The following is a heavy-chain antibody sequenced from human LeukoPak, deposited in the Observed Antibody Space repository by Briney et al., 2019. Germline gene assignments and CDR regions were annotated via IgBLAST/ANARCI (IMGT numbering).Heavy chain of an antibody. CDR1: GFTFSSYG. Sequence: PGRSLRLSCAASGFTFSSYGMHWVRQAPGRGLEWVAVISDDGTNSHYADSVKGRFTIPRDNSKDTLYLQMNSLRAEDTAVYYCGKAVLPTAVSFVHDFWGQGTLVTVSS. CDR2: ISDDGTNS. J-gene: IGHJ4*02. D-gene: IGHD2/OR15-2a*01. CDR3: GKAVLPTAVSFVHDF. V-gene: IGHV3-30*18.